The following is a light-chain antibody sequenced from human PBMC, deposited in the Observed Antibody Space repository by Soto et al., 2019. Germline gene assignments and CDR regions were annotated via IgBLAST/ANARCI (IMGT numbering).Light chain of an antibody. Sequence: EIVLTQSPGTLSLSPGERATLYCRASQSISSNRFAWFQEKPGQAPSLLIYGVSSRANGNPDRFSGSGSGTDFTLTISRLEPEDFGVYYCQQYDRSPITFGPGTKVDI. J-gene: IGKJ3*01. CDR1: QSISSNR. CDR2: GVS. V-gene: IGKV3-20*01. CDR3: QQYDRSPIT.